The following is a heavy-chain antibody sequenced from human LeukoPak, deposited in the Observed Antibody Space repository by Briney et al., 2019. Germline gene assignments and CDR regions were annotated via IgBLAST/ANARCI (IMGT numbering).Heavy chain of an antibody. CDR1: GYTFTSYG. CDR2: ITPIFGTA. J-gene: IGHJ4*02. D-gene: IGHD3-9*01. V-gene: IGHV1-69*05. CDR3: ARTHYDILTGYDY. Sequence: ASVKVSCKASGYTFTSYGISWVRQAPGQGLEWMGGITPIFGTANYAQKFQGRVTITTDESTSTAYMELSSLRSEDTAVYYCARTHYDILTGYDYWGQGTLVTVSS.